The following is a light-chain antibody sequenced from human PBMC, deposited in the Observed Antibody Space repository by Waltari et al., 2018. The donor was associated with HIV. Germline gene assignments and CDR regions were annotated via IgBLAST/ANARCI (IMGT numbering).Light chain of an antibody. V-gene: IGLV2-14*03. CDR1: SSDVGAFNH. CDR2: DVN. CDR3: SSYTRGDSSYVL. J-gene: IGLJ3*02. Sequence: QSALTQPASVSGAPGQSITISCRGTSSDVGAFNHVSWYQLHPGKAPKFLLYDVNRRPSGVSDRFSGSKSGNTASLTISGLQAEDECLYYCSSYTRGDSSYVLFGGGTRLSVL.